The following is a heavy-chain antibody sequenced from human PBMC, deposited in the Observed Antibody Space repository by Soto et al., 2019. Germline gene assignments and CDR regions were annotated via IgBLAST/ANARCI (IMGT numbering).Heavy chain of an antibody. Sequence: QVQLQQWGAGLLKPSETLSLTCAVYGGSFSGYYWSWIRQPPGKGLEWIGEINHSGSTNYNPSLKSRVTISVDTSKNQFSLKLSSVTAADTAVYYCVGIFGAACIYYMDVWGKGTTVTVSS. D-gene: IGHD3-3*01. J-gene: IGHJ6*03. V-gene: IGHV4-34*01. CDR1: GGSFSGYY. CDR2: INHSGST. CDR3: VGIFGAACIYYMDV.